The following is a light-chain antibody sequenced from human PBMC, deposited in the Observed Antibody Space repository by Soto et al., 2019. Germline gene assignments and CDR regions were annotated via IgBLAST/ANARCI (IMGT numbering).Light chain of an antibody. V-gene: IGKV3-15*01. CDR1: QSVGSY. Sequence: EIVMTQSPATLSVSPGERATLSCRASQSVGSYLAWYQQKPGQAPRLLIFGASTRATGIPARFSGSGSGTEFTLTISSLQSEDFAVYYCQQYNNWPPMYTLGQGTKLEIK. J-gene: IGKJ2*01. CDR3: QQYNNWPPMYT. CDR2: GAS.